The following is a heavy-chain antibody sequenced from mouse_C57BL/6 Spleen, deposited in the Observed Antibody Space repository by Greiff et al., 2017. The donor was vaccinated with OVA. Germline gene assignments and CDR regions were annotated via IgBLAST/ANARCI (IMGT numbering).Heavy chain of an antibody. J-gene: IGHJ3*01. CDR1: GYTFTGYW. CDR2: IFPGSGST. CDR3: ARNGLYDCDCAY. Sequence: QVQLQQSGAELMKPGASVKLSCKATGYTFTGYWIEWVKQRPGHGLEWIGEIFPGSGSTNYNEKFKGKATFTADTSSNTACMQLSSLTAEYSAIYDCARNGLYDCDCAYWGQGTLVTVSA. D-gene: IGHD2-4*01. V-gene: IGHV1-9*01.